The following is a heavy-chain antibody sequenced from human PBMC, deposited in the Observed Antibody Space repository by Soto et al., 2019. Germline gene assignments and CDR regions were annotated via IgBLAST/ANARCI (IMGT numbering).Heavy chain of an antibody. CDR3: ARVVRWKRTFDP. CDR1: GGSISSTNW. CDR2: IYHNGSP. V-gene: IGHV4-4*02. D-gene: IGHD4-17*01. Sequence: SETLSLTCVFSGGSISSTNWWTWARQPPGKRLEWIGEIYHNGSPTYSPSLRGRATISVDKSNNQFSLRLRSVTAADTAVYYCARVVRWKRTFDPWGQGTLVTVSS. J-gene: IGHJ5*02.